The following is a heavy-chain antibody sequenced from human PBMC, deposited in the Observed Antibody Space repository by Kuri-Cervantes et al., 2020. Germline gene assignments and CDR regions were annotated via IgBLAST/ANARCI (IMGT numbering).Heavy chain of an antibody. CDR3: ARGGNGYGFGELDY. Sequence: ESLKISCTVSGGSISSSSYYWGWIRQPPGKGLEWIGSIYYSGSTYYNPSLKSRVTISVDTSKNQFSLKLSSVTAADTAVYYCARGGNGYGFGELDYWGQGTLVTVSS. CDR2: IYYSGST. V-gene: IGHV4-39*07. D-gene: IGHD3-10*01. CDR1: GGSISSSSYY. J-gene: IGHJ4*02.